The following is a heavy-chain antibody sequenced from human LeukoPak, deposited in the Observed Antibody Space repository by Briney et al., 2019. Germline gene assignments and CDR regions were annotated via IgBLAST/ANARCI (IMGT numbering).Heavy chain of an antibody. D-gene: IGHD2-21*02. V-gene: IGHV4-4*07. CDR1: GGSISSFY. CDR2: IDTSGST. CDR3: ARLAVTGAGELTYYYDYMDV. Sequence: SETLSLTCIVSGGSISSFYWSWIRQPAGKGLDWIGRIDTSGSTNYSPSLKSRVTMSVDPSKNQFSLKLSSVTAADTAVYYCARLAVTGAGELTYYYDYMDVWGKGSTVTVSS. J-gene: IGHJ6*03.